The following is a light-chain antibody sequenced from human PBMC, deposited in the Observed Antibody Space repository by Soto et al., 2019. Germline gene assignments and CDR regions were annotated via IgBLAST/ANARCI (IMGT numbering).Light chain of an antibody. Sequence: NFMLTQPHSVSESPGKTVIISCTRSSGSIASNYEQWYQQRPGSSPTTVIYEDNQRPSGVPDRFSDSIDSSSNSASLTISGLETEDEADYFCQSYDATNQVFGGGTKLTVL. V-gene: IGLV6-57*01. CDR1: SGSIASNY. CDR3: QSYDATNQV. J-gene: IGLJ3*02. CDR2: EDN.